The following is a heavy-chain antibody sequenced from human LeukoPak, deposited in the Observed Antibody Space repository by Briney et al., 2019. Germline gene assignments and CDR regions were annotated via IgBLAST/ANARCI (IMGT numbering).Heavy chain of an antibody. D-gene: IGHD7-27*01. V-gene: IGHV4-4*09. J-gene: IGHJ4*02. CDR2: IYSSGNT. CDR1: GVSIIDHD. CDR3: ARLKPNYLGTFDS. Sequence: SETPSLTCTVSGVSIIDHDWGWIRQPPGKGLEWIGNIYSSGNTYFNPSLRSRVATSVDTSKNQFSLSLASVTAADTAMFYCARLKPNYLGTFDSWGQGALVTVSS.